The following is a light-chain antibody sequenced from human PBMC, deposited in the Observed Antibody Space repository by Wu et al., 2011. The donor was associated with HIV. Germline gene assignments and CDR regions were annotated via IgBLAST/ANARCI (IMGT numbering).Light chain of an antibody. V-gene: IGKV3-20*01. J-gene: IGKJ2*01. CDR3: QHYGNSLYT. Sequence: EIVLTQSPGTLSLSPGERATLSCRASQSVSSSYSAWYQQKPGQAPRLLIYGTSSRATGIPDRFSGSGSGTDFTLTISRLEPEDFVVYYCQHYGNSLYTFGQGTKLEIK. CDR1: QSVSSSY. CDR2: GTS.